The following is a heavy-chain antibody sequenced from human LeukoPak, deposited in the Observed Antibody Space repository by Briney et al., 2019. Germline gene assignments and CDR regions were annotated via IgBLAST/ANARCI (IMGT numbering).Heavy chain of an antibody. D-gene: IGHD2-2*01. Sequence: WETLSLTCAVYGGSFSGYLWSWIRQPPGKGLEWVGEINHSGSTNYNPSLKSRVTISVDTSKTQFSLKLSSVTAADTAVYSCARNAGLLADSVVVPAATAGEGFDPWGQGTLVTVSS. J-gene: IGHJ5*02. CDR2: INHSGST. CDR3: ARNAGLLADSVVVPAATAGEGFDP. CDR1: GGSFSGYL. V-gene: IGHV4-34*01.